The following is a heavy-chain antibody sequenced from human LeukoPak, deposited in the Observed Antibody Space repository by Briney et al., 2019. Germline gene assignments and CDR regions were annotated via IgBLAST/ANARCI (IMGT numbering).Heavy chain of an antibody. Sequence: SETLSLTCTVSGGSISSSSYYWGWIRQPPGKGLEWIGYIYHSGSTYYNPSLKSRVTISVDRSKNQFSLKLSSVTAADTAVYYCARGANSGSYDYWGQGTLVTVSS. CDR1: GGSISSSSYY. V-gene: IGHV4-30-2*01. J-gene: IGHJ4*02. D-gene: IGHD3-10*01. CDR2: IYHSGST. CDR3: ARGANSGSYDY.